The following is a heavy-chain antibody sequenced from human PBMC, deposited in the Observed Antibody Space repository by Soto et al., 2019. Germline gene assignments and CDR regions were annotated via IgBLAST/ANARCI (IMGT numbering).Heavy chain of an antibody. V-gene: IGHV1-69*01. Sequence: QVQLVQSGAEVKKPGSSVKVSCKASGGTFSSYAISWVRQAPGQGLEWMGGNIPICGTANYAQKFQGRVTITADESTSTAYMELSSLRSEDTAVYYCATSIVVVTAIGYYFDYWGQGTLVTVSS. CDR2: NIPICGTA. D-gene: IGHD2-21*02. CDR3: ATSIVVVTAIGYYFDY. J-gene: IGHJ4*02. CDR1: GGTFSSYA.